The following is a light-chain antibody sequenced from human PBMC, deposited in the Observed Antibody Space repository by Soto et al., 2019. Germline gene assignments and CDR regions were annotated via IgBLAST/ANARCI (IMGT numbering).Light chain of an antibody. V-gene: IGKV1-9*01. J-gene: IGKJ1*01. CDR2: TAS. CDR3: QQLDSYPRT. CDR1: QGISSY. Sequence: DIQLTQSPSFLSASVGDRVTITCRASQGISSYLAWYQLKPGKAPKLLISTASSLQSGVPSRFSGGGSGTEFTRTVSSLQHEDFATYYCQQLDSYPRTFGQVTKVEIK.